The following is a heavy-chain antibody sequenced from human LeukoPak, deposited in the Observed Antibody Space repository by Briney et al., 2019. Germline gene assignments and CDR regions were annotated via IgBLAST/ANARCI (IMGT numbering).Heavy chain of an antibody. CDR1: GGSISSSHW. V-gene: IGHV4-4*02. CDR2: IFHRGNT. J-gene: IGHJ2*01. D-gene: IGHD3-3*01. CDR3: ARGLPDTYYDSFSGPGYWYFDL. Sequence: KPSETLSLTCAVSGGSISSSHWWSWVRQPPGKGLEWIADIFHRGNTNYNPSLKSRVTISIDQSKNQFSLKLNSLTAADTALYYCARGLPDTYYDSFSGPGYWYFDLWGRGTLVTVSS.